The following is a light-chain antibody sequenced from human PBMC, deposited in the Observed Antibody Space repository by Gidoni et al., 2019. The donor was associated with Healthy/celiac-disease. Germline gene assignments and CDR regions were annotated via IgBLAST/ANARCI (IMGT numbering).Light chain of an antibody. CDR2: EVS. V-gene: IGLV2-23*02. Sequence: SALTQPASVSGSPGQSITISCTGTSSDVGRYNLVSWYQQHPVKAPKLMIYEVSKRPSGVSNRFSGSKSGNTASLTISGLQAEDEADYYCCSYAGSSTWVFGGGTKLTVL. J-gene: IGLJ3*02. CDR1: SSDVGRYNL. CDR3: CSYAGSSTWV.